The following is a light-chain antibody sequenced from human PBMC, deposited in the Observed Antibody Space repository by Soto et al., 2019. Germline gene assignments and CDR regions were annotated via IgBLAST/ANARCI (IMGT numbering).Light chain of an antibody. CDR3: CSYAGSSTLV. J-gene: IGLJ3*02. CDR1: SSDVGSYDL. CDR2: EVR. V-gene: IGLV2-23*02. Sequence: QSVLTQPASVSGSPGQSITISCYGTSSDVGSYDLVSWYQQHPDKAPKLLIYEVRKRPSGVSGRFSGSKSDDTASLTISGLQAEDDADYYCCSYAGSSTLVFGGGTKLTVL.